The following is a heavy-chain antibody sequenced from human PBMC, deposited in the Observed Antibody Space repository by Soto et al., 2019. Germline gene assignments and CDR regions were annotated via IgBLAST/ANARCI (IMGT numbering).Heavy chain of an antibody. CDR1: GGSISSYY. CDR2: IYYSGST. J-gene: IGHJ4*02. CDR3: ARSRGGYFDY. D-gene: IGHD3-16*01. Sequence: QVQLQESGPGLVKPSETLSLTCTVSGGSISSYYWSWIRQPPGKGLEWIGYIYYSGSTNYNPSLKRRFTISVDTSKNQFSLKLSSVTAADTAVYYCARSRGGYFDYWGQGTLVTVSS. V-gene: IGHV4-59*01.